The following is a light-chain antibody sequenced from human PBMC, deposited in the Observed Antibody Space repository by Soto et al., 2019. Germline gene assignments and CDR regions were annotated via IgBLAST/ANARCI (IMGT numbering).Light chain of an antibody. V-gene: IGKV3-15*01. CDR2: GVS. CDR1: QSVVSN. Sequence: EVVMRQSPATLSLSLGERATLSCRASQSVVSNLAWYQQKPGQAPRLLIYGVSTRATGIPARFSGSGSGTEFTLTISSLQSEDFAIYYCQQYNDWPRLTFGPGTKVDIK. CDR3: QQYNDWPRLT. J-gene: IGKJ3*01.